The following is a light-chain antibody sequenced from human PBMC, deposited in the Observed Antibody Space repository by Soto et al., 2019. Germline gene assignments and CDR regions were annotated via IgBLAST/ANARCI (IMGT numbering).Light chain of an antibody. CDR2: DVS. V-gene: IGLV2-14*01. CDR1: SSDVGGYKF. J-gene: IGLJ2*01. CDR3: SSYTRSTTRNVL. Sequence: QSALTQPASVSGSHGQSITISCTGTSSDVGGYKFVSWYQQHPGKVPKLLIYDVSNRPSGVSNRFSGSKSGNTASLTISGLQAEDEAEYYCSSYTRSTTRNVLFGGGTQLTVL.